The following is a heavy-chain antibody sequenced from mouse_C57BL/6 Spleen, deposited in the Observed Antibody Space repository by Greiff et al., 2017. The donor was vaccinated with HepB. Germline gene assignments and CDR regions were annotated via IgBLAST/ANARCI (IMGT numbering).Heavy chain of an antibody. D-gene: IGHD1-1*01. Sequence: QVQLQQPGAELEMPGASVKLSCKASGYTFTSYWMHWVKQRPGQGLEWIGEIDPSDSYTNYNQKFKGKSTLTVDKSSSTAYMQLSSLTSEDSAVYYCARARITTVPDYWGQGTTLTVSS. CDR3: ARARITTVPDY. J-gene: IGHJ2*01. CDR1: GYTFTSYW. V-gene: IGHV1-69*01. CDR2: IDPSDSYT.